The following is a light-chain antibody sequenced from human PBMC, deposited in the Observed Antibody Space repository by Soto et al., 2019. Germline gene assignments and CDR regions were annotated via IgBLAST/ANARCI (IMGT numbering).Light chain of an antibody. Sequence: QSVLTQSSSASASLGSSVKLTCTLSSGHSSYIIAWHQQQPGKAPRYLMKLEGSGSYNKGSGVPDRFSGSSSGADRYLTISYPQSEDEADYYCETWDSRVVFGGGTKLTVL. CDR1: SGHSSYI. CDR3: ETWDSRVV. J-gene: IGLJ2*01. CDR2: LEGSGSY. V-gene: IGLV4-60*03.